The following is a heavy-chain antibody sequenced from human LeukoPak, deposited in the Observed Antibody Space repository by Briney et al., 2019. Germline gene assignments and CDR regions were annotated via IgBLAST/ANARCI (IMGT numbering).Heavy chain of an antibody. Sequence: ASVKVSCKASGYTFTSYYMHWVRQAPGQGLEWMGIINPSGGSTSYAQKFRGRVTMTRDMSTSTVYMELSSLRSEDTAVYYCARDLMVGGSGSYFPLCYWGQGTLVTVSS. CDR1: GYTFTSYY. CDR3: ARDLMVGGSGSYFPLCY. D-gene: IGHD3-10*01. V-gene: IGHV1-46*01. J-gene: IGHJ4*02. CDR2: INPSGGST.